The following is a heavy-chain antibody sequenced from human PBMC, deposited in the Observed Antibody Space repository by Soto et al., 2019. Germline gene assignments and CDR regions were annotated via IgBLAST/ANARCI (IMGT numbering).Heavy chain of an antibody. CDR1: GFTFRTYW. Sequence: EVQLVESGGGLVQPGGSLRLSCAASGFTFRTYWLSWVRQVPGKGLEWVANINLDGSEKNYVDSVKGRFTISGDNARNSLYLQTSSLRAEDTALYYCARDGSTSWYSYDYHGMDVWGQGTTVTVSS. J-gene: IGHJ6*02. CDR2: INLDGSEK. CDR3: ARDGSTSWYSYDYHGMDV. V-gene: IGHV3-7*05. D-gene: IGHD5-18*01.